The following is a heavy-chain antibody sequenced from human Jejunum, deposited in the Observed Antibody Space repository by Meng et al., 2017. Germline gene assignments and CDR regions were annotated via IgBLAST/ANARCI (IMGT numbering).Heavy chain of an antibody. V-gene: IGHV3-21*06. CDR2: ITSSSTYI. J-gene: IGHJ6*01. Sequence: GESLKISCVTSGFNFSTYNMNWVRQAPGKGLEWVSSITSSSTYIYQADSAKGRFTISRDNAENTVYLQMNSLRDEDTAVYYCARGAGPYCGGDCYSVGLDVWGQGTAVT. CDR1: GFNFSTYN. D-gene: IGHD2-21*01. CDR3: ARGAGPYCGGDCYSVGLDV.